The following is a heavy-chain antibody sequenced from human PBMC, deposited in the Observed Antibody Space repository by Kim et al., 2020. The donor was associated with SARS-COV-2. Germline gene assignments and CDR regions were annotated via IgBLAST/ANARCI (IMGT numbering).Heavy chain of an antibody. CDR2: INPSGGST. CDR1: GYTFTSYY. J-gene: IGHJ4*02. Sequence: ASVKVSCKASGYTFTSYYMHWVRQAPGQGLEWMGIINPSGGSTSYAQKFQGRVTMTRDTSTSTVYMELSSLRSEDTAVYYCARDLEDSSGYYYTGTYDYWGQGTLVTVSS. D-gene: IGHD3-22*01. V-gene: IGHV1-46*01. CDR3: ARDLEDSSGYYYTGTYDY.